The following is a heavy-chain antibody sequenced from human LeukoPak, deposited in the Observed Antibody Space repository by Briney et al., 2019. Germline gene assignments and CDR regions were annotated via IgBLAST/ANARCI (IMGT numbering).Heavy chain of an antibody. CDR1: GGSISSGSYY. Sequence: ASETLSLTCTVCGGSISSGSYYGSWIRQPAGKGLERIERIYTSGSTNYNPDGKSRITITVDKTKNQFSLTLSSVTAADTAVYYCARDAGFWQLYYMDVWGKGTTVTVSS. D-gene: IGHD6-13*01. V-gene: IGHV4-61*02. J-gene: IGHJ6*03. CDR2: IYTSGST. CDR3: ARDAGFWQLYYMDV.